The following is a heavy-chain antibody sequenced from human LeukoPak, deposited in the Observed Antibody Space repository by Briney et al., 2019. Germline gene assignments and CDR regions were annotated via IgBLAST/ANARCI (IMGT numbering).Heavy chain of an antibody. D-gene: IGHD2-8*01. CDR1: GGSISSYY. CDR2: IYYSGST. J-gene: IGHJ3*02. Sequence: PSETLSLTCTVSGGSISSYYWSWIRQPPGKGLEWIGYIYYSGSTNYNPSLKSRVTISVDTSKNQFSLKLSSVTAADTAVYYCARDLYQGASDIWGQGTMVTVSS. CDR3: ARDLYQGASDI. V-gene: IGHV4-59*01.